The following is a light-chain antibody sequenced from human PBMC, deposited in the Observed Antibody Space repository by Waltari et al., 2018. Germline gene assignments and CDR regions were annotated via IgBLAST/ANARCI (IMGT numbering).Light chain of an antibody. CDR2: SNN. CDR1: SPNLGSNT. J-gene: IGLJ3*02. V-gene: IGLV1-44*01. Sequence: QSVLTQPPSASGTPGQRVPISCSGRSPNLGSNTVNWYQQPPGTAPKLLIYSNNQRPSGVPDRFSGSKSGTSASLAISGLQSEDEADYFCAAWDDSLNGRVFGGGTKLTVL. CDR3: AAWDDSLNGRV.